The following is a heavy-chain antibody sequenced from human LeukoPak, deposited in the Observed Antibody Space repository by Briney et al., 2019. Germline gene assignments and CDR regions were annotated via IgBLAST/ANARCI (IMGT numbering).Heavy chain of an antibody. V-gene: IGHV4-61*02. CDR3: ARDIGWRNRRNHYFYMDV. J-gene: IGHJ6*03. D-gene: IGHD2/OR15-2a*01. CDR1: GGSITSGPYY. CDR2: IHASGSI. Sequence: PSQTLSLTCTVSGGSITSGPYYWSWIRQPAGKGLEWIGRIHASGSIDYKPSLESRIAISVDTSKNQFSLKLTSVTAADTAVYYCARDIGWRNRRNHYFYMDVWGKGTTVTVSS.